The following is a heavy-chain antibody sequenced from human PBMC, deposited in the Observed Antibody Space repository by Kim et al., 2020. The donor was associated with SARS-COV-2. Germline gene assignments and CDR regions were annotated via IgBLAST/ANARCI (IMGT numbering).Heavy chain of an antibody. CDR2: ISGGST. V-gene: IGHV3-66*01. D-gene: IGHD6-13*01. Sequence: GESLRLSCAASGFTVSSNEMSWVRQAPGKGLEWVSSISGGSTYYADSRKGRFTISRDNSKNTLHLQMNSLRAEDTAVYYCKAPLTIPKPGSLWGQGTLVTVSS. CDR3: KAPLTIPKPGSL. CDR1: GFTVSSNE. J-gene: IGHJ4*02.